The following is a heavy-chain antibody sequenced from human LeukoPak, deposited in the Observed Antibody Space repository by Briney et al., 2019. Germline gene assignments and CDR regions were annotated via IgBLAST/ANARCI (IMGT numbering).Heavy chain of an antibody. V-gene: IGHV1-24*01. Sequence: ASVKVSCKVSGYTLTELSMHWVRQAPGKGLEWMGGFDPEDGETIYAQKFQGRVAMTEDTSTDTAYMELSSLRSEDTAVYYCATRQGDMVRGVIITPGAFDIWGQGTMVTVSS. CDR3: ATRQGDMVRGVIITPGAFDI. CDR1: GYTLTELS. CDR2: FDPEDGET. D-gene: IGHD3-10*01. J-gene: IGHJ3*02.